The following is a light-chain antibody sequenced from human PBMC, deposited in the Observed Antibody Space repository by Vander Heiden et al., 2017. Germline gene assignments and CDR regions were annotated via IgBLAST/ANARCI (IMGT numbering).Light chain of an antibody. CDR1: TANIGPRFD. CDR2: GNN. J-gene: IGLJ2*01. V-gene: IGLV1-40*01. CDR3: QSYDDSLSGSL. Sequence: QSVLTQPPPASGAPGQRVTITCTGSTANIGPRFDVYCYQQLPATPPKLLIYGNNNRPSGVPDRFSGSKSGTSASLAITGLQAEDEADYYCQSYDDSLSGSLFGGGTKLTVL.